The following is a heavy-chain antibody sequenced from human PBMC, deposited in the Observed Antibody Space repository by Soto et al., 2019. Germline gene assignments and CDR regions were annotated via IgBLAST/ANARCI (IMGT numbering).Heavy chain of an antibody. CDR3: ARDDPAAQIPYGMDV. D-gene: IGHD6-13*01. J-gene: IGHJ6*02. CDR1: GFTFSSYG. V-gene: IGHV3-33*01. CDR2: IWYDGSNK. Sequence: PGGSLRLSCAASGFTFSSYGMHWVRHAPGKGLEWVAVIWYDGSNKYYADSVKGRFTISRDNSKNTLYLQMNSLRAEDTAVYYCARDDPAAQIPYGMDVWGQGTTVTVSS.